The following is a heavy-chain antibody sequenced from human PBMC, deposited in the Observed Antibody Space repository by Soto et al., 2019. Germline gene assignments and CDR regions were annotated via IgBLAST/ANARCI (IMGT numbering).Heavy chain of an antibody. D-gene: IGHD3-22*01. V-gene: IGHV3-21*01. J-gene: IGHJ4*02. CDR2: ISSSSSYI. CDR3: ARARLGYYGY. Sequence: EVQLVESGGGLVKPGGSLRLSCAVSGFTFSSYSMNWVRLAPGKGLEWVSSISSSSSYIYYADSVKGRFTISRDNAKNSLYLQMTSLRAEDTAVYSCARARLGYYGYWGQGTLVTVSS. CDR1: GFTFSSYS.